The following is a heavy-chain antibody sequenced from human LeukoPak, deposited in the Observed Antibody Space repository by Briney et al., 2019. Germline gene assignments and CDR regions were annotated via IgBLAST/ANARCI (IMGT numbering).Heavy chain of an antibody. Sequence: ASVKVSCKVSGYTLTELSMHWVRQAPGKGLEWMGGFDPEDGETIYAQKLQGRVTMTTDTSTSTAYMELRSLRSDDTAVYYCARAKERELHAFDIWGQGTMVTVSS. CDR3: ARAKERELHAFDI. V-gene: IGHV1-24*01. D-gene: IGHD1-26*01. J-gene: IGHJ3*02. CDR2: FDPEDGET. CDR1: GYTLTELS.